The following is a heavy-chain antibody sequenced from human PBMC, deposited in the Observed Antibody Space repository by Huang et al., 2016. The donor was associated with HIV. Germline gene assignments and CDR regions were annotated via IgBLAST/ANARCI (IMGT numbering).Heavy chain of an antibody. Sequence: QVQLHQWGAGLLKPSETLSLTCAVYGGSFSGYYWSWIRQPPGKGLEWIGEITHSGSTNSNPSRKSRVTISEETSKNQFSLKLSSVTAADTAVYYCARAPHYGSGSYYYWGQGTLVTVSS. J-gene: IGHJ4*02. CDR2: ITHSGST. CDR1: GGSFSGYY. CDR3: ARAPHYGSGSYYY. D-gene: IGHD3-10*01. V-gene: IGHV4-34*01.